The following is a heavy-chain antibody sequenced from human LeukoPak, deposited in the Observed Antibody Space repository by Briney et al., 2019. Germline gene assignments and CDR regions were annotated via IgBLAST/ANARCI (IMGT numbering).Heavy chain of an antibody. CDR1: GFTFSSYS. Sequence: SGGSLILSCAASGFTFSSYSMNWVRQAPGKGLEWVSSISSSSSYIYYADSVKGRFTISRDNAKNSLYLQMNSLRAEDTAVYYCARDAYGSGSYYRHYYGMDVWGQGTTVTVSS. V-gene: IGHV3-21*01. J-gene: IGHJ6*02. CDR2: ISSSSSYI. CDR3: ARDAYGSGSYYRHYYGMDV. D-gene: IGHD3-10*01.